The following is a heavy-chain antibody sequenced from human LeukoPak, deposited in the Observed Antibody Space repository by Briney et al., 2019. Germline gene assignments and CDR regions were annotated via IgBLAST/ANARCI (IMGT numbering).Heavy chain of an antibody. J-gene: IGHJ4*02. CDR1: VGTFSSYA. Sequence: SVKVSCKASVGTFSSYAISWVRPAPGQGLEWMGGIIPIFGTANYAQKFQGRVTITADESTSTAYMELSSLRSEDTAVYYCARDSRYYYGSGSSPDDREYYFDYWGQGTLVTVSS. D-gene: IGHD3-10*01. V-gene: IGHV1-69*13. CDR3: ARDSRYYYGSGSSPDDREYYFDY. CDR2: IIPIFGTA.